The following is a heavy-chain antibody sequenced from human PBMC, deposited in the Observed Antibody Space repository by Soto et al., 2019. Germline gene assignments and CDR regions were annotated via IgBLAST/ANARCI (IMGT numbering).Heavy chain of an antibody. CDR1: GGSVSSGSYY. J-gene: IGHJ5*02. CDR3: ARYYCGSGKYWFDP. CDR2: IYYSGST. Sequence: SETLSLTCTVSGGSVSSGSYYWSWIRQPPGKGLEWIGYIYYSGSTNYNPSLKSRVTISVDTSKNQFSLKLSSVTAADTAVYYCARYYCGSGKYWFDPWGQGTLVTVSS. D-gene: IGHD3-10*01. V-gene: IGHV4-61*01.